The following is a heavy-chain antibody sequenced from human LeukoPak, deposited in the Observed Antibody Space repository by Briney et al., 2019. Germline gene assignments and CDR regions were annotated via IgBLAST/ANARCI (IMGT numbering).Heavy chain of an antibody. Sequence: SETLSLTCTVSGGSISSGDYYWSWIRQPPGKGPEWIGYIYYSGSTYNNPSLRSRVTISVDTSKNQFSLKLSSVTAADTAVYYCARDHYDTSGYSNGMDVWGQGTTVTVSS. CDR1: GGSISSGDYY. CDR3: ARDHYDTSGYSNGMDV. V-gene: IGHV4-30-4*01. CDR2: IYYSGST. D-gene: IGHD3-22*01. J-gene: IGHJ6*02.